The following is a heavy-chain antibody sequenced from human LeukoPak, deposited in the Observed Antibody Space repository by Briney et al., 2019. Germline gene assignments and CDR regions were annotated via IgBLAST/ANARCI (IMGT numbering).Heavy chain of an antibody. CDR2: INPSGGST. V-gene: IGHV1-46*01. Sequence: ASVKVSCKASGYTFTSYYMHWVRQAPGQGLEWMGIINPSGGSTGYAQKFQGRVTMTRDMSTSTVYMGLSSLRSEDTAVYYCARTTTRRGFDPWGQGTLVTVSS. D-gene: IGHD4-17*01. CDR1: GYTFTSYY. CDR3: ARTTTRRGFDP. J-gene: IGHJ5*02.